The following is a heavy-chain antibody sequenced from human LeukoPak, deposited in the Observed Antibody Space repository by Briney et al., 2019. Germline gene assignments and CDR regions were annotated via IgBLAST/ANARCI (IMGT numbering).Heavy chain of an antibody. CDR2: SSYDGSKN. D-gene: IGHD3-10*01. CDR3: AKPSYGTGSYALDY. CDR1: GFTFDSFG. V-gene: IGHV3-30*02. J-gene: IGHJ4*01. Sequence: GGSLRLSCATSGFTFDSFGMHWVRQGPGKGLEWVAFSSYDGSKNYYGDSVKGRFTISRDNSKNMLYLKLNSLRIEDTAMYFCAKPSYGTGSYALDYWGHGTLVTVSS.